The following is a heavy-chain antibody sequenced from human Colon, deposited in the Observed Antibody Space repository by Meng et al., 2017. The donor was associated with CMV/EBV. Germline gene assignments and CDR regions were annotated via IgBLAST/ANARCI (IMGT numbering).Heavy chain of an antibody. CDR2: IYSGGST. Sequence: GGSLRLSCADSRLNLSTKELRRVRQTPGKGLEWVSIIYSGGSTYYADSVKGRFTISRDDSKNTVYLQMNSLRVEDTAVYYCVRGTRLVESLPPFMDVWGQGTTVTVSS. CDR1: RLNLSTKE. V-gene: IGHV3-53*01. CDR3: VRGTRLVESLPPFMDV. J-gene: IGHJ6*02. D-gene: IGHD3-3*01.